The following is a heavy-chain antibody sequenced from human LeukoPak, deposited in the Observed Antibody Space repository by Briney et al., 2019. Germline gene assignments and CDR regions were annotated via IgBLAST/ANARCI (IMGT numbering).Heavy chain of an antibody. CDR2: FDPEEGKT. D-gene: IGHD2-8*02. CDR3: AGVPTGFLVYYYYYMDV. J-gene: IGHJ6*03. V-gene: IGHV1-24*01. CDR1: GYTLTELS. Sequence: SVKVSCKVSGYTLTELSMHWVLQAPGNRLEGMGGFDPEEGKTIYAQKYQGRVTMTRETSISTAYMELRSLTSEDTAVYYCAGVPTGFLVYYYYYMDVWGRGTTVTVSS.